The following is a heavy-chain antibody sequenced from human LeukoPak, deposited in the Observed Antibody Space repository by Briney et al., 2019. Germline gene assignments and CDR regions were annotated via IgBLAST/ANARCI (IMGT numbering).Heavy chain of an antibody. J-gene: IGHJ5*02. CDR2: TYYRSKWYN. CDR1: GDSVSSNSAA. V-gene: IGHV6-1*01. Sequence: SQTLSLTCAISGDSVSSNSAAWNWIRQSPSRGLEWLGRTYYRSKWYNDYAVSVKSRITINPNTSKNQFSLQLNSVTPEDPAVYYCARDFPTVVPAAISWFDPWGQGTLVTVSS. CDR3: ARDFPTVVPAAISWFDP. D-gene: IGHD2-2*02.